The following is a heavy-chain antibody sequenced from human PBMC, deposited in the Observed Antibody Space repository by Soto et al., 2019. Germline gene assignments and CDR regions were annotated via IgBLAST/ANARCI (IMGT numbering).Heavy chain of an antibody. V-gene: IGHV1-3*01. Sequence: QVQLVQSGAEVKKPGASVKVSCKASGYTFTSYAMHWVRQAPGQRLEWMGWINAGNGNTKYSQKFQGRVTITRDTSASTGYMELSSLRSEDTAVYYCARVRFLEWLSPYYFDYWGQGTLVTVSS. D-gene: IGHD3-3*01. CDR1: GYTFTSYA. CDR3: ARVRFLEWLSPYYFDY. CDR2: INAGNGNT. J-gene: IGHJ4*02.